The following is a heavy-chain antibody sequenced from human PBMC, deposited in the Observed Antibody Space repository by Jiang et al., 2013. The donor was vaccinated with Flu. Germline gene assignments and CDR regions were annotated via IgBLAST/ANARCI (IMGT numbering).Heavy chain of an antibody. J-gene: IGHJ4*02. V-gene: IGHV3-69-1*01. D-gene: IGHD3-10*01. Sequence: GKGLEWLSYISSSSTIYYADSVKGRFTISRDNAKDSLYLQMNSLRAEDTAVYYCARLKSASISLVRGVQNEVDYWGQGTLVTVSS. CDR2: ISSSSTI. CDR3: ARLKSASISLVRGVQNEVDY.